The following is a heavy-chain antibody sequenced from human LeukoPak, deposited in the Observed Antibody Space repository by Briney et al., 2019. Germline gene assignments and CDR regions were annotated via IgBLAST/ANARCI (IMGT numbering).Heavy chain of an antibody. V-gene: IGHV3-21*01. J-gene: IGHJ3*02. CDR2: ISSSSSYI. D-gene: IGHD1-26*01. CDR3: ARVGLSGSYYIIAFDI. CDR1: GFTFSSYA. Sequence: GGSLRLSCAASGFTFSSYAVHWVRQAPGKGLEWVSSISSSSSYIYYADSVKGRFTISRDNAKNSLYLQMNSLRAEDTAVYYCARVGLSGSYYIIAFDIWGQGTMVTVSS.